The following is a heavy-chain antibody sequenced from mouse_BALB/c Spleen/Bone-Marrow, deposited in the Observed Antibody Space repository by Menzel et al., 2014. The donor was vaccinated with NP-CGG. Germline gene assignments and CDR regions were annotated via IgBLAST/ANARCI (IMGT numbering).Heavy chain of an antibody. CDR3: ARDDYYAMDY. CDR1: GFTFTDYY. J-gene: IGHJ4*01. Sequence: EVKVVESGGGLVQPGGSLRLSCATSGFTFTDYYMSWVRQPPGKALEWLGFIRNKANGYTTEYSASVKGRFTISGDNSQSILYLQMNTLRAEDSATYYCARDDYYAMDYWGQGTSVTVSS. CDR2: IRNKANGYTT. V-gene: IGHV7-3*02.